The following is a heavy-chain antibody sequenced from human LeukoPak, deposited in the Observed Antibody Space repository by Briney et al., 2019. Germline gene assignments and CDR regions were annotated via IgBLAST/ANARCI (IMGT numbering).Heavy chain of an antibody. J-gene: IGHJ4*02. V-gene: IGHV3-23*01. D-gene: IGHD1-1*01. CDR3: AKASWVSNGDAVL. CDR2: LRGDGST. CDR1: GFTFSSYA. Sequence: GGSLRLSCAASGFTFSSYAMSWVRQAPARGLEWVSSLRGDGSTFYSDSVKGRFTLSREEYRNTVYFQLNRLRVEDTAVYYCAKASWVSNGDAVLWGQGTLVTVFS.